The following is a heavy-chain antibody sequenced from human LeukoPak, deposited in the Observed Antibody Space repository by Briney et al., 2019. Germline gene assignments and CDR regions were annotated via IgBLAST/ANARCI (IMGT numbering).Heavy chain of an antibody. V-gene: IGHV3-20*04. CDR2: INWNGGST. Sequence: PGGSLRLSCAASGFTFDDYGMSWVPQAPGKGLEWVSGINWNGGSTGYADSMKGRFTISRDNAKNSLYLQMNSLRAEDTALYYFARDPNGSEFDYWGQGTLVTVSS. J-gene: IGHJ4*02. CDR1: GFTFDDYG. CDR3: ARDPNGSEFDY. D-gene: IGHD3-10*01.